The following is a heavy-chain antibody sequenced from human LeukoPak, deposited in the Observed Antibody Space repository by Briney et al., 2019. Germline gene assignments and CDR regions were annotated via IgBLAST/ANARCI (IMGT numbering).Heavy chain of an antibody. CDR2: INPSDGST. Sequence: GASVKVSCKASGYTFTNYYIHWVRQAPGQGPEWMGIINPSDGSTTYAQKFQGRVTTTRDTSTSTVYMELSSLRSEDTAVYYCARRGHSGYSAYFDYWGQGTLVTVSA. CDR3: ARRGHSGYSAYFDY. V-gene: IGHV1-46*01. CDR1: GYTFTNYY. J-gene: IGHJ4*02. D-gene: IGHD5-12*01.